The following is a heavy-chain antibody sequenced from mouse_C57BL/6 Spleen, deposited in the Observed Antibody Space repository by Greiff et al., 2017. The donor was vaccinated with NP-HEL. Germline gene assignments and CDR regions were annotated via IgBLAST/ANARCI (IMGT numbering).Heavy chain of an antibody. V-gene: IGHV1-62-2*01. Sequence: QVQLQQSGAELVKPGASVKLSCKASGYTFTEYTIHWVKQRPGQGLEWIGWFYPGSGSIKYIENFKNKATLTADKSTSTFYMELSRLTSEDSAVYFCARQQGNPYYYGSSPYYFDYWGQGTTLTVSS. CDR3: ARQQGNPYYYGSSPYYFDY. J-gene: IGHJ2*01. CDR2: FYPGSGSI. D-gene: IGHD1-1*01. CDR1: GYTFTEYT.